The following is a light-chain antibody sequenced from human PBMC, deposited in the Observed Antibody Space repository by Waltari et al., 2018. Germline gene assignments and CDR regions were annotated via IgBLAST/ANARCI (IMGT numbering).Light chain of an antibody. CDR3: QQRSNWPPLT. J-gene: IGKJ4*01. CDR2: EAS. V-gene: IGKV3-11*01. CDR1: QNLHKY. Sequence: EVVLTQSPASLSSSPGERVTLSCRASQNLHKYLAWYQQKPGQAPRLLIYEASNRATGIPDRFSGSGSGTDFTLTIDSLETEDFAVYFCQQRSNWPPLTFGGGTKVEIK.